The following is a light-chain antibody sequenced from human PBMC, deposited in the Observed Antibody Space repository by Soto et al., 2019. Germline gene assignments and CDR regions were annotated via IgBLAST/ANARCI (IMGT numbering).Light chain of an antibody. CDR2: DAS. V-gene: IGKV3D-20*01. CDR3: QQYGSSPWT. CDR1: QSVSNSY. J-gene: IGKJ2*01. Sequence: EIVLTQSPATLSLSPGERATLSCGASQSVSNSYLAWYQQKLGLAPRLLIYDASSTATGIPDRFSGSGSGTEFTLTISRLEPEDFAVYYCQQYGSSPWTFGQGTKLEIK.